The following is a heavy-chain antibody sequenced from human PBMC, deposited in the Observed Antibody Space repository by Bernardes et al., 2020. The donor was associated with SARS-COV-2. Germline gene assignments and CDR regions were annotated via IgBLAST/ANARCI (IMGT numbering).Heavy chain of an antibody. CDR1: GYSFTRYW. Sequence: GESLKLSCQGSGYSFTRYWISWVRQMPGKGLEWMGRCDPGNSYTYYSPSFDGHVTIPVEKSISTVYLEWNSLKASDSAIYYCARQRYCSGASCLVKDYY. D-gene: IGHD2-15*01. V-gene: IGHV5-10-1*01. CDR2: CDPGNSYT. J-gene: IGHJ6*01. CDR3: ARQRYCSGASCLVKDYY.